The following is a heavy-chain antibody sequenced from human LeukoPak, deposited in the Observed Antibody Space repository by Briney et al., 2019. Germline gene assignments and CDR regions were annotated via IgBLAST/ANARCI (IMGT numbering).Heavy chain of an antibody. D-gene: IGHD3-10*01. CDR3: AKDPHRSGSGSHFDS. CDR2: LYTGGTI. J-gene: IGHJ4*02. CDR1: GFSVKTNY. Sequence: SGRSLRLSCAASGFSVKTNYMSWVRQAPGQGLDLVSVLYTGGTIYYAVSVKGRFTISKDRSKNILFLQMDSLSVDDTAVYYCAKDPHRSGSGSHFDSWGRGTLVTVSS. V-gene: IGHV3-66*01.